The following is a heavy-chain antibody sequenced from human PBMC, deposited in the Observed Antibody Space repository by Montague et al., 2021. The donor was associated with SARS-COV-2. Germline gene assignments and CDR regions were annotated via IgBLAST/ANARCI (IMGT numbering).Heavy chain of an antibody. Sequence: SETLSLTCSVSGGTLSSTGFYWGWIRQPPGRGLEWIGTMHYSERPXYNPSLQSRVTISADRSKNRFSLNLGSVTASDTAVYYCARHGPYYEISTGYFRPYYFDHGGKGGLVTVAS. CDR3: ARHGPYYEISTGYFRPYYFDH. CDR2: MHYSERP. J-gene: IGHJ4*02. V-gene: IGHV4-39*01. CDR1: GGTLSSTGFY. D-gene: IGHD3-9*01.